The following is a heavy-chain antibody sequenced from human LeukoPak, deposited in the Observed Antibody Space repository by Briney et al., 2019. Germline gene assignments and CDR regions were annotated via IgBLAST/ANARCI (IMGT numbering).Heavy chain of an antibody. CDR2: IYYSGST. J-gene: IGHJ2*01. V-gene: IGHV4-59*01. CDR3: ARVPTFYWYFDL. Sequence: SETLSLTCTVSGGSISSYYWSWIRQPPGKGLEWIGYIYYSGSTNYNPSLKSRVTILVDTSKNQFSLKLSSVTAADTAVYYCARVPTFYWYFDLWGRGTLVTVSS. CDR1: GGSISSYY.